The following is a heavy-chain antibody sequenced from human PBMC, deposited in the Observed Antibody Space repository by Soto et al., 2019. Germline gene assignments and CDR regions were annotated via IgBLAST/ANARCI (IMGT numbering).Heavy chain of an antibody. CDR3: ARERGEYVLRYSPYGMDV. CDR1: GGSFSGYY. Sequence: SETLSLTCAVYGGSFSGYYWSWIRQPPGKGLEWIGEINHSGSTNYNPSLKSRVTISVDTSKNQFSLKLSSVTAADTAVYYCARERGEYVLRYSPYGMDVWGQGTTVTVSS. J-gene: IGHJ6*02. D-gene: IGHD3-9*01. V-gene: IGHV4-34*01. CDR2: INHSGST.